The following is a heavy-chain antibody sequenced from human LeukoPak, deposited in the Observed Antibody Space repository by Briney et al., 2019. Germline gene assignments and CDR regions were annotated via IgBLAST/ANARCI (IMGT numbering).Heavy chain of an antibody. CDR3: ARGRLGSGPASYMDV. CDR1: GFTFSNYA. J-gene: IGHJ6*03. D-gene: IGHD3-10*01. CDR2: LSGSGGST. V-gene: IGHV3-23*01. Sequence: GGSLRLSCAASGFTFSNYAMSWVRQAPGKGLEWVSALSGSGGSTYYADSVKGRFTISRDNSKNTLYLQMNSLRAEDTAVYYCARGRLGSGPASYMDVWGKGTTVTVSS.